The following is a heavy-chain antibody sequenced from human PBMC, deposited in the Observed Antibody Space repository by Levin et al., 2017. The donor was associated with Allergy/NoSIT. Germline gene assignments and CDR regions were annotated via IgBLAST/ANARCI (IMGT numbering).Heavy chain of an antibody. Sequence: GGSLRLSCAASGFTFSSYGMHWVRQAPGKGLEWVAVIWYDGSNKYYADSVKGRFTISRDNSKNTLYLQMNSLRAEDTAVYYCARGVGRGGIGQWLVGVPFDYWGQGTLVTVSS. D-gene: IGHD6-19*01. CDR2: IWYDGSNK. J-gene: IGHJ4*02. CDR1: GFTFSSYG. V-gene: IGHV3-33*01. CDR3: ARGVGRGGIGQWLVGVPFDY.